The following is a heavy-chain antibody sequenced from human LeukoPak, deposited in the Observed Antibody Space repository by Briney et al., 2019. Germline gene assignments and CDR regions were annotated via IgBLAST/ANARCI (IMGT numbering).Heavy chain of an antibody. J-gene: IGHJ6*02. CDR3: ARATNFYYYYGMDV. V-gene: IGHV1-46*01. D-gene: IGHD1-26*01. Sequence: ASVKVSCKTSGYTFTSYYINWVRQAPGQGLEWMGIINPSSGATNYAQKFQGRVTMTRDTSTSTVYMELSSQRSEDTAVYYCARATNFYYYYGMDVWGQGTTVTVSS. CDR1: GYTFTSYY. CDR2: INPSSGAT.